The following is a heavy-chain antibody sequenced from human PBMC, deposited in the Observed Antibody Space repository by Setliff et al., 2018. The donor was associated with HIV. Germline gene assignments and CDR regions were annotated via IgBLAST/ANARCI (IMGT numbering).Heavy chain of an antibody. J-gene: IGHJ5*02. CDR3: ARQRMAVAGYNWFDP. D-gene: IGHD6-19*01. V-gene: IGHV4-61*09. CDR1: GGSISRGTYF. CDR2: IHTSVNA. Sequence: ASETLSLTCTVSGGSISRGTYFWSWIRQPAGKGLECIGHIHTSVNANYNPSLRCRVTISLDTSKNQFSLKLSSVTAADTAVFFCARQRMAVAGYNWFDPWGQGPLVTVSS.